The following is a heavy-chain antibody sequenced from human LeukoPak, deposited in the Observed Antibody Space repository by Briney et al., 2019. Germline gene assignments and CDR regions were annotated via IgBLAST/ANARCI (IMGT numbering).Heavy chain of an antibody. CDR1: DXSISSDGYY. D-gene: IGHD1-26*01. Sequence: SETLSLTCTVSDXSISSDGYYWTWIRQHPGKGLEWIGYIYFSGSTYYNPSLKSRLTISVDPSKNQFSLKLTSVTAADTAVYYCTTSAGEWELLRGGDYFDYWGQGTLVTVSS. CDR2: IYFSGST. CDR3: TTSAGEWELLRGGDYFDY. J-gene: IGHJ4*02. V-gene: IGHV4-31*03.